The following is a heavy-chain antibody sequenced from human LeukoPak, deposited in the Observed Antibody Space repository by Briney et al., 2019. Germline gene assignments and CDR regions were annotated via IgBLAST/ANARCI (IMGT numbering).Heavy chain of an antibody. V-gene: IGHV3-48*01. D-gene: IGHD2/OR15-2a*01. CDR1: GFTFSAYS. CDR2: ISSTGSTI. CDR3: VGSKAPFFYFDY. Sequence: GGSLRLSGSASGFTFSAYSLRWVRQAPGKGLEWRSYISSTGSTIYYAGSVKGRFNISRDNAKNSLYLQMNSLRAEDTAVYYCVGSKAPFFYFDYWGQGILVTVSS. J-gene: IGHJ4*02.